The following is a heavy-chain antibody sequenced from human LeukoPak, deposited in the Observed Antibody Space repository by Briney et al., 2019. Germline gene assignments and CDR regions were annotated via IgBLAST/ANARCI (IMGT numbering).Heavy chain of an antibody. J-gene: IGHJ5*02. V-gene: IGHV4-39*07. CDR3: ARNDGSFAWFDP. CDR2: IYYSGST. D-gene: IGHD3-22*01. Sequence: SETLSLTCTVSGGSISSSGYYWGWIRQTPGKGLEWIGRIYYSGSTYYSPSLKSRVSISVDTSNNQFSLRLTSVTAADTAVYYCARNDGSFAWFDPWGQGTLVTVSS. CDR1: GGSISSSGYY.